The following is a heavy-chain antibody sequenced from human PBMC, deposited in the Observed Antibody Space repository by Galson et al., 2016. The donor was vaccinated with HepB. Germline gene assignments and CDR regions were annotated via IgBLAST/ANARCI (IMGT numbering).Heavy chain of an antibody. CDR1: GFIFSRYS. V-gene: IGHV3-48*04. D-gene: IGHD6-13*01. Sequence: SLRLSCAASGFIFSRYSMNWVRQAPGKGLEWVSYIVGGSDTIYYADSVKGRFTISRDNAKNTLYLQMNSLRAEDTALYYCTRVHREGIAAAGFQIWGQGTLVTVSS. CDR2: IVGGSDTI. CDR3: TRVHREGIAAAGFQI. J-gene: IGHJ4*02.